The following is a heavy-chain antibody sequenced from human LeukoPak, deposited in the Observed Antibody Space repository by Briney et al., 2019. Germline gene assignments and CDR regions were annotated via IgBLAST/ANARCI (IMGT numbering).Heavy chain of an antibody. CDR3: ARDSAVVVVAAPGY. Sequence: PGRSLRLSCATSGFTFSNFGMNWVRQAPGKGLQWVAFISYDGKDKYYADSVKGRFTISRDNSKNTLYLQMNSLRAEDTAVYYCARDSAVVVVAAPGYWGQGTLVTVSS. D-gene: IGHD2-15*01. CDR1: GFTFSNFG. CDR2: ISYDGKDK. V-gene: IGHV3-30*03. J-gene: IGHJ4*02.